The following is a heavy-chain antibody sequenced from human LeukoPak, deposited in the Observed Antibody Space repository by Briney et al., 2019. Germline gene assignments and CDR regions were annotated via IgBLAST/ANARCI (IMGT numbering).Heavy chain of an antibody. CDR2: IYYSGST. CDR3: ARALPPVKITMIPRPAYWYFDL. J-gene: IGHJ2*01. D-gene: IGHD3-22*01. Sequence: SETLSLTCTVSGGSISSYYWSWIRQPPGKGLEWIGYIYYSGSTNYNPSLKSRVTISVDTSKNQFSLKLSSVTAADTAVYYCARALPPVKITMIPRPAYWYFDLWGRGTLVTVSS. V-gene: IGHV4-59*12. CDR1: GGSISSYY.